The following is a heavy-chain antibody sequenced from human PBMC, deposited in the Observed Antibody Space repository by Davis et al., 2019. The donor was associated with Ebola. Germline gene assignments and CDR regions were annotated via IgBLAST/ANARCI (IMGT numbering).Heavy chain of an antibody. CDR3: ARDLFGDTEY. CDR2: IHSGGAT. V-gene: IGHV3-66*01. CDR1: GFTVSRNY. Sequence: PGGSLRLSCAASGFTVSRNYMSWVRQAPGKGLEWVSVIHSGGATYYADSVKGRLTISRDHSRNTLYLQLNSLRADDTAVYYCARDLFGDTEYWGQGIVVTVSS. J-gene: IGHJ4*02. D-gene: IGHD3-10*01.